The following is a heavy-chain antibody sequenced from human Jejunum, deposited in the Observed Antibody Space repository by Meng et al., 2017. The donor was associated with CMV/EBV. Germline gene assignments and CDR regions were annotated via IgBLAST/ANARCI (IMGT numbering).Heavy chain of an antibody. CDR3: AKAIDLDS. Sequence: LRLSCTASGFTFNTYALNWVRQAPGKGLEWVSGIRVGGETFYAGSVKGRFTISRDDSKNTLYLEMNSLRGEDTALYYCAKAIDLDSWGQGTLVTVSS. CDR1: GFTFNTYA. J-gene: IGHJ4*02. CDR2: IRVGGET. D-gene: IGHD1-26*01. V-gene: IGHV3-23*01.